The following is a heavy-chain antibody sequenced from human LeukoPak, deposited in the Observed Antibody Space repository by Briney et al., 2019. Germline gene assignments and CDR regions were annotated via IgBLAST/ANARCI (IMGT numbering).Heavy chain of an antibody. Sequence: GASVKVSCKASGYTFTNYGIGWVRQAPGQGLEWMGWISGYNGNTNYAQKFQGRVTMTTDTSTSTVYMELWSLRSDDTAFYYCASGCGSTSCYLLDYWGQGTLVTVSS. CDR1: GYTFTNYG. D-gene: IGHD2-2*01. V-gene: IGHV1-18*01. CDR2: ISGYNGNT. CDR3: ASGCGSTSCYLLDY. J-gene: IGHJ4*02.